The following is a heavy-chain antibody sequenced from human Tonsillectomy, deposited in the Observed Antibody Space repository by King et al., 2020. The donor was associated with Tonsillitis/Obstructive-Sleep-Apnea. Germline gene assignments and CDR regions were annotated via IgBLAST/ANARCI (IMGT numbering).Heavy chain of an antibody. Sequence: TLKESGPTLVKPTQTLTLTCTFSGFSLSTSGVGVGWIRQPPGKALEWLALIYWDDDKRYSPSLKSRLTITKDTSKNQVVLTMTNMDTVDTATYYCAHTCGAYYDGSGSLGWFDPWGQGTLVTVSS. J-gene: IGHJ5*02. CDR3: AHTCGAYYDGSGSLGWFDP. CDR1: GFSLSTSGVG. CDR2: IYWDDDK. V-gene: IGHV2-5*02. D-gene: IGHD3-10*01.